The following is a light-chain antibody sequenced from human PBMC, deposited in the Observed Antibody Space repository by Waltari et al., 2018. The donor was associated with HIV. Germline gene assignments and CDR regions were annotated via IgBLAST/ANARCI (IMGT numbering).Light chain of an antibody. CDR3: ASYTARGIPWV. Sequence: QSALTQPASVSGSPGQSITISCTGTSSDIGGYNYVFRYQQHPGKTPKVLIYDGINRPSGSSDRFAGSNAGSTASLTLSGLQAEDEADYYCASYTARGIPWVFGGGTKLTVV. CDR1: SSDIGGYNY. V-gene: IGLV2-14*03. J-gene: IGLJ3*02. CDR2: DGI.